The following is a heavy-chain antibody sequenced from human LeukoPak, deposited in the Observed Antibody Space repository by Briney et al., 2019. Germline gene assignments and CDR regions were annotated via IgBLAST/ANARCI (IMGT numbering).Heavy chain of an antibody. CDR1: GFTFSSYG. Sequence: GGSLRLSCAASGFTFSSYGMHWVRQAPGKGLEWVAVIWYDGSNKYYADSVKGRFTISRDNSKNTLYLQMSSLRAEDTAVYYCARDRGIAKTVNYYYYYGMDVWGQGTTVTVSS. J-gene: IGHJ6*02. V-gene: IGHV3-33*01. CDR3: ARDRGIAKTVNYYYYYGMDV. D-gene: IGHD6-13*01. CDR2: IWYDGSNK.